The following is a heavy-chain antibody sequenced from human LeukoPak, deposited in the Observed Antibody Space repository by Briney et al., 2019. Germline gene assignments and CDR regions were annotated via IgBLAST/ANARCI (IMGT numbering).Heavy chain of an antibody. D-gene: IGHD2-2*01. CDR2: IIPILGIA. CDR1: GGTFSSYA. Sequence: ASVKVSCKASGGTFSSYAISWVRQAPGQGLEWMGRIIPILGIANYAQKFQGRVTITADKSTSTAYMELSSLRSEDTAVYYCATYCSSTSCYPGWGQGTLVTVSS. J-gene: IGHJ4*02. CDR3: ATYCSSTSCYPG. V-gene: IGHV1-69*04.